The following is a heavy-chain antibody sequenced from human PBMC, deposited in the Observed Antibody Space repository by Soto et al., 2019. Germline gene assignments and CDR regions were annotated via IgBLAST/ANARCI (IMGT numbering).Heavy chain of an antibody. Sequence: GGSLRLSCAASGFTVSSNYMSWVRQAPGKGLEWVSVIFTGGSTYYADSVKGRFTISRHSSKNTVYLQMNSLRAEDTAVYYCARDRYSSGWLDAFDIWGQGTMVTVPS. CDR1: GFTVSSNY. CDR2: IFTGGST. V-gene: IGHV3-53*04. CDR3: ARDRYSSGWLDAFDI. D-gene: IGHD6-19*01. J-gene: IGHJ3*02.